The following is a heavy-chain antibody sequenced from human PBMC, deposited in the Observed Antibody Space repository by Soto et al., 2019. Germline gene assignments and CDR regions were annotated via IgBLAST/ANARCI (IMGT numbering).Heavy chain of an antibody. J-gene: IGHJ6*02. CDR1: GFIFSTYE. CDR2: ISTSGRTT. D-gene: IGHD5-12*01. V-gene: IGHV3-48*03. CDR3: AREKNVATGKDV. Sequence: EVQLVESGGGLVQPGGSLKLSCEASGFIFSTYEMTWVRQSPVRGLEWLSHISTSGRTTYYADSVKGRFTISRDNAKNSLYLYMHSLRAEDTGIYYCAREKNVATGKDVWGQGTTVTVSS.